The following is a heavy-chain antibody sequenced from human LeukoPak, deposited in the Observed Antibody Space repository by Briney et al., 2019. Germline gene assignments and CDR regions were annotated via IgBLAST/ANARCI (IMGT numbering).Heavy chain of an antibody. CDR3: ARDRTGNNWFDP. CDR2: VHHGGAS. CDR1: GDSITSHSW. J-gene: IGHJ5*02. Sequence: PSGTLSLTCAVSGDSITSHSWWSWVRQPPGNGLEWIGEVHHGGASNYDPSLESRVTISVDTSKNQFSLKLSSVTAADTAVYYCARDRTGNNWFDPWGQGTLVTVSS. D-gene: IGHD1-1*01. V-gene: IGHV4-4*02.